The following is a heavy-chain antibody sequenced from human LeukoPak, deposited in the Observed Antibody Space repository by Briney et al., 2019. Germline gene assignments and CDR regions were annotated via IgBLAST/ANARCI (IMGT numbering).Heavy chain of an antibody. CDR1: GGSFSGYY. D-gene: IGHD3-10*02. Sequence: SETLSLTCAVYGGSFSGYYWSWIRQPPGKGLEWIGEINHSGSTNYNPSLKSRVTISVDTSKNRFSLKLSSVTAADTAVYYCARVTIFLFDYWGQGTLVTVSS. CDR2: INHSGST. V-gene: IGHV4-34*01. J-gene: IGHJ4*02. CDR3: ARVTIFLFDY.